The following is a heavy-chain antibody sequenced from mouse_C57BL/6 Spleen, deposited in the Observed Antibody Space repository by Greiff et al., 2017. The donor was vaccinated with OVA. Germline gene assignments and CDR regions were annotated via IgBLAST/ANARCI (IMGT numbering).Heavy chain of an antibody. D-gene: IGHD2-2*01. CDR2: IYPGSGST. CDR1: GYTFTSYW. Sequence: QVQLQQPGAELVKPGASVKMSCKASGYTFTSYWITWVKQRPGQGLEWIGDIYPGSGSTNYNEKFKSKATLTVDTSSSTAYMQRSSLTSEDSAVYYCARWGGNDDYAMDYWGQGTSVTVSS. CDR3: ARWGGNDDYAMDY. V-gene: IGHV1-55*01. J-gene: IGHJ4*01.